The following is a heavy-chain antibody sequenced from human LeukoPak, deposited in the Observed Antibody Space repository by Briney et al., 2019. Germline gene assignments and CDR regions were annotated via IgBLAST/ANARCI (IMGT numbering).Heavy chain of an antibody. CDR2: INPSGGST. D-gene: IGHD1-20*01. CDR1: GYTFTSYY. Sequence: ASVKVSCKTSGYTFTSYYIHWVRQAPGQGLEWMGVINPSGGSTGYAQKFQGRVTMTRDTSTSTVYMELSSLRSEDTAVYYCAKGRLITGTRPELDYWGQGTLVTVSS. J-gene: IGHJ4*01. CDR3: AKGRLITGTRPELDY. V-gene: IGHV1-46*01.